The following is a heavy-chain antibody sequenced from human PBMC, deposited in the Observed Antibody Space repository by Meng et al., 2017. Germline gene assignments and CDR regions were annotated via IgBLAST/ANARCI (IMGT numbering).Heavy chain of an antibody. CDR3: ARGISDGYSYGFFQYYFAY. CDR2: IIPIFGTA. V-gene: IGHV1-69*05. J-gene: IGHJ4*01. D-gene: IGHD5-18*01. Sequence: SVKVSCKASGGTFSSYAISWVRQAPGQGLEWMGGIIPIFGTANYAQKFQGRVTTTTDESTSTAYMELSSLRSEDTAVYYCARGISDGYSYGFFQYYFAYWGHGTLVTVSS. CDR1: GGTFSSYA.